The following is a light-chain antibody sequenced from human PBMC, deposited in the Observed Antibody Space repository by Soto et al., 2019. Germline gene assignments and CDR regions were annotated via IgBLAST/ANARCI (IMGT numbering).Light chain of an antibody. Sequence: EIVLTQSPATLSLSPGERATLSCRASQSISIYLAWYQQKPGQAPRLLIYNTSNRAPGIPARFRGGGSGTDFTLTISSLEPEDSAVSYCQNRDNCPPLTFGGGTRVEIK. CDR3: QNRDNCPPLT. J-gene: IGKJ4*01. CDR2: NTS. CDR1: QSISIY. V-gene: IGKV3-11*01.